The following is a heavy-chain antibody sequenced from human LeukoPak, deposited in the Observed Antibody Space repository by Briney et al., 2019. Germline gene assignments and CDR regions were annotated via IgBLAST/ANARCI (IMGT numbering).Heavy chain of an antibody. J-gene: IGHJ3*02. Sequence: KASEPRSLPCTLSSRFPSSYYSSWIRQPAGKGLEWVGRTYTSGSTNYNPSLKSRVTMSEDTSKNQYSLKHSSETAADTAVYYCARDDRAGYYDSTFAFDIWGQGTMVTVSS. CDR3: ARDDRAGYYDSTFAFDI. D-gene: IGHD3-22*01. V-gene: IGHV4-4*07. CDR1: SRFPSSYY. CDR2: TYTSGST.